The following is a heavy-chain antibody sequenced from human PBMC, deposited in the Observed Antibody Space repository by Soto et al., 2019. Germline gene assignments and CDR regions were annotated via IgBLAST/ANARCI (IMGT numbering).Heavy chain of an antibody. J-gene: IGHJ6*02. Sequence: SETLSLTCAVYGGSFSGYYWRCIRQPPGKGLEWIGNILYSGSTKYNPSLKSRVTISVDTSKKQFSLKMSPVTAADTAVYYCAREPPRTPWVYHYGMDVWGQGTTVTVSS. CDR3: AREPPRTPWVYHYGMDV. D-gene: IGHD3-16*01. CDR2: ILYSGST. CDR1: GGSFSGYY. V-gene: IGHV4-34*12.